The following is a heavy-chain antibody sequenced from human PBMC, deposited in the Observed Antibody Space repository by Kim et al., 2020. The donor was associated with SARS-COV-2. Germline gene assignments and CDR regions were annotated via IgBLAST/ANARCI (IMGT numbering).Heavy chain of an antibody. J-gene: IGHJ4*02. CDR3: VREWSPSITAAGPFDY. CDR2: INPNSGGT. Sequence: ASVKVSCKASGYTFTGYYMHWVRQAPGQGLEWMGWINPNSGGTNYAQKFQGRVTMTRDTSISTAYMELSRLRSDDTAVYYCVREWSPSITAAGPFDYWGQGTLVTVSS. CDR1: GYTFTGYY. V-gene: IGHV1-2*02. D-gene: IGHD6-13*01.